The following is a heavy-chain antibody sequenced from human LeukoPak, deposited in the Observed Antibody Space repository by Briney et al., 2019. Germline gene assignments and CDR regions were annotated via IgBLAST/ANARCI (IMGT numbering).Heavy chain of an antibody. V-gene: IGHV1-2*02. Sequence: ASVKVSCKASEYTFTGYYMHWVRQAPGQGLEWMGWINPNSGGTNYAQKFQGRVTMTRDTSISTAYMELSRLRSDDTAVYYCARERYSYGQDAFDIWGQGTMVTVSS. CDR2: INPNSGGT. J-gene: IGHJ3*02. CDR1: EYTFTGYY. D-gene: IGHD5-18*01. CDR3: ARERYSYGQDAFDI.